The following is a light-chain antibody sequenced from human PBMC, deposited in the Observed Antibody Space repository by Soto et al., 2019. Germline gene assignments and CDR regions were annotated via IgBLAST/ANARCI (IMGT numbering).Light chain of an antibody. CDR1: KLGDKF. Sequence: SYELTQPPSVSVSPGQTASITCYGDKLGDKFACWYQQKPGQSPMLVIYEDDKRPSGIPERFSGSNSGNTATLTISGTQAMDEADYYCQAWDSSLRVFGGGTKLTVL. CDR2: EDD. CDR3: QAWDSSLRV. J-gene: IGLJ3*02. V-gene: IGLV3-1*01.